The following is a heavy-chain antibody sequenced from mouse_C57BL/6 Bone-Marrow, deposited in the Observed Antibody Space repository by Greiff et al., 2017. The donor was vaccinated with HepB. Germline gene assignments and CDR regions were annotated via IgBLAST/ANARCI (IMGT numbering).Heavy chain of an antibody. Sequence: VQLQQSGAELVKPGASVKISCKASGYAFSSYWMNWVKQRPGKGLEWIGQIYPGDGDTNYNGKFKGKATLTADKSSSTAYMQLSSLTSEDSAVYFCARCGLRPHWYFDVWGTGTTVTVSS. V-gene: IGHV1-80*01. CDR1: GYAFSSYW. CDR2: IYPGDGDT. CDR3: ARCGLRPHWYFDV. D-gene: IGHD2-4*01. J-gene: IGHJ1*03.